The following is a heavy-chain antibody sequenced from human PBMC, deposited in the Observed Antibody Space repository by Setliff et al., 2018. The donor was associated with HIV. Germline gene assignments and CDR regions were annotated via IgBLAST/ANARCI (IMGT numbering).Heavy chain of an antibody. V-gene: IGHV3-33*06. Sequence: GGSLRLSCVASGFNFRNYGMHWVRQAPGKGLEWVAVIWYDGNRKYYADSVKGRFTISRDNSKNTLFLQMDSLRVEDTAVYYCAKDPYDSSGHKVYYYYYMDVWGKGTTVTVSS. D-gene: IGHD3-22*01. CDR3: AKDPYDSSGHKVYYYYYMDV. CDR2: IWYDGNRK. CDR1: GFNFRNYG. J-gene: IGHJ6*03.